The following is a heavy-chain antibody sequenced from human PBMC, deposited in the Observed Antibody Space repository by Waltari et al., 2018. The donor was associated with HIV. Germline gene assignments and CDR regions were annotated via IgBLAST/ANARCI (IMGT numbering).Heavy chain of an antibody. CDR1: GGTFSSYA. CDR3: ARRPLISIAVAGTAFDY. CDR2: IIPIFGTA. D-gene: IGHD6-19*01. J-gene: IGHJ4*02. V-gene: IGHV1-69*06. Sequence: QVQLVQSGAEVKKPGSSVKVSCKASGGTFSSYAISWVRQALGQGLEWMGGIIPIFGTANYAQKFQGRVTITADKSTSTAYMELSSLRSEDTAVYYCARRPLISIAVAGTAFDYWGQGTLVTVSS.